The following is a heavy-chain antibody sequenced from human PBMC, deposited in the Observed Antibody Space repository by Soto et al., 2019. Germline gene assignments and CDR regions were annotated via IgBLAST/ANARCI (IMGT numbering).Heavy chain of an antibody. CDR3: AHRRGGYRYEWTWERYYYYYYMDV. D-gene: IGHD1-26*01. CDR1: GFSLSTSGVG. CDR2: IYWDDDK. Sequence: SGPTLVKPTQTLTLTCTFSGFSLSTSGVGVGWIRQPPGKALEWLALIYWDDDKRYSPSLKSRLTITKDTSKNQVVLTMTNMDPVDTATYYCAHRRGGYRYEWTWERYYYYYYMDVWGKGTTVTVSS. J-gene: IGHJ6*03. V-gene: IGHV2-5*02.